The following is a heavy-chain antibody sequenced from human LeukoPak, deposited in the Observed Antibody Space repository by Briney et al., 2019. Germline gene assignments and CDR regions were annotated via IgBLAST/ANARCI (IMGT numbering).Heavy chain of an antibody. Sequence: PSETLSLTCAVYGGSFSGYYWSWIGQPPGKGLEWIGEINNSGRTNHNPSLKSRVTISVDTSKNQCSLKLSSATAADTAVYYCARARVNIVVVPAAIRDYYFDYWGQGTLVTVPS. D-gene: IGHD2-2*01. CDR1: GGSFSGYY. CDR2: INNSGRT. V-gene: IGHV4-34*01. J-gene: IGHJ4*02. CDR3: ARARVNIVVVPAAIRDYYFDY.